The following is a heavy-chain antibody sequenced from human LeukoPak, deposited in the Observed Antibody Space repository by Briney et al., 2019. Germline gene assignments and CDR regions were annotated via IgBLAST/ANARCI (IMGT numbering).Heavy chain of an antibody. CDR3: ARHLEYISSWKGYYFDY. CDR1: GGSISNYY. J-gene: IGHJ4*02. Sequence: SETLSLTCTVSGGSISNYYWNWIRQPAGKGLQWIGHISTSGSTNYSPSLKSRVTMSIDTSKNQFSLNLSSVTAADTAVYYCARHLEYISSWKGYYFDYWGQGTLVTVSS. CDR2: ISTSGST. V-gene: IGHV4-4*07. D-gene: IGHD6-13*01.